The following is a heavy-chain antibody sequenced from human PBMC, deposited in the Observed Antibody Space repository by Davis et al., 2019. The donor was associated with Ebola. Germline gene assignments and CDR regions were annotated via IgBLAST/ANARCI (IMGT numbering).Heavy chain of an antibody. Sequence: SETLSLTCTVSGGSISSSSYYWGWIRQPPGTGLEWIGSIYYSGSTYYNPSLKSRVTISVDTSKNQFSLKRSSVTAADTAVYYCAIITTLRYYYYYGMDVWGQGTTVTVSS. CDR1: GGSISSSSYY. CDR3: AIITTLRYYYYYGMDV. V-gene: IGHV4-39*01. D-gene: IGHD4-17*01. CDR2: IYYSGST. J-gene: IGHJ6*02.